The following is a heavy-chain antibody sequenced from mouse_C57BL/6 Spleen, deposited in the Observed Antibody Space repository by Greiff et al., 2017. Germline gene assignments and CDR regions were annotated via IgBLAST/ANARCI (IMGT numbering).Heavy chain of an antibody. CDR1: GYTFTSYW. V-gene: IGHV1-53*01. CDR3: ARWVITKYYFDC. D-gene: IGHD2-4*01. CDR2: INPSNGGT. Sequence: QVQLQQPGTELVKPGASVKLSCKASGYTFTSYWMHWVKQRPGQGLEWLGNINPSNGGTNYNEKFKSKATLTVDKSSSTAYMQLSSLTSEDSAVYYCARWVITKYYFDCWGKGTTLTVSS. J-gene: IGHJ2*01.